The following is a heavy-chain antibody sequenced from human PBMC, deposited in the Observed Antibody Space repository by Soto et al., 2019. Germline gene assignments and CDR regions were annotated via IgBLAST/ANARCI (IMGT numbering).Heavy chain of an antibody. CDR2: IIPIFGTA. CDR3: ARAGFGGESYSYGMDV. Sequence: QVQLVQSGAEVKKPGSSVKVSCKASGGTFSSYAISWVRQAPGQGLEWMGGIIPIFGTANYAQKFQGRVTITADESTSTAYMELSSLRSEDTAVYYCARAGFGGESYSYGMDVWGQGTTVTVSS. D-gene: IGHD4-17*01. V-gene: IGHV1-69*12. CDR1: GGTFSSYA. J-gene: IGHJ6*02.